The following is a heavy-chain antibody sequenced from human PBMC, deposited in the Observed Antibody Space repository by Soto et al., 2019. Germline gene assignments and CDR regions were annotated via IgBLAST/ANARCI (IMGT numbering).Heavy chain of an antibody. CDR2: IFPAFGTP. CDR1: VGTFSNYA. Sequence: QVQLVQSGAEVKKPGSSVKVSCRASVGTFSNYAISWVRQAPGQGLEWMGGIFPAFGTPNYAQNLQGRITITADDSTTTGYMDLSRLRSEDTAVYYCARGATIFGVAAYSYYEMEVWGQGPTVTVSS. V-gene: IGHV1-69*01. CDR3: ARGATIFGVAAYSYYEMEV. J-gene: IGHJ6*02. D-gene: IGHD3-3*01.